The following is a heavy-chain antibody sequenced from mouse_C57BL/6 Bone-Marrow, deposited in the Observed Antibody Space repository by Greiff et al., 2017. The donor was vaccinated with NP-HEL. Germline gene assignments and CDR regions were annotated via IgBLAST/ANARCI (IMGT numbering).Heavy chain of an antibody. Sequence: EVMLVESGGDLVKPGGSLKLSCAASGFTFSSYGMSWVRQTPDKRLEWVATISSGGSYTYYPDSVKGRFTISRDNANNTLYLQMSRLKSENTAMYYGASPYDYDVAWFAYWGQGTLVTVSA. V-gene: IGHV5-6*02. CDR3: ASPYDYDVAWFAY. J-gene: IGHJ3*01. CDR2: ISSGGSYT. CDR1: GFTFSSYG. D-gene: IGHD2-4*01.